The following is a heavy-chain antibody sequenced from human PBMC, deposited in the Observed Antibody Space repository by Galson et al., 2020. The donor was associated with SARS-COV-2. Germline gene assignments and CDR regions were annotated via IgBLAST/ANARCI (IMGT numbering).Heavy chain of an antibody. CDR2: ISYDGSNK. CDR3: ARGYSGSYLTYFQH. J-gene: IGHJ1*01. D-gene: IGHD1-26*01. Sequence: GVSLRLSCAASGFTLSSYAMHWVRQAPGMGLEWVAVISYDGSNKYYADSVQGRFTISRDNSKNTLYLQMNSLRAEDTAVYYCARGYSGSYLTYFQHWGQGTLVTVSS. V-gene: IGHV3-30-3*01. CDR1: GFTLSSYA.